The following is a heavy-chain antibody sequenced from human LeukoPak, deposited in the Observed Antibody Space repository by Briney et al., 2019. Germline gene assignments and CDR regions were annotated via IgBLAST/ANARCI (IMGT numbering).Heavy chain of an antibody. CDR3: ARLENGLWGSYRYTFAFDY. CDR2: IYYSGIT. D-gene: IGHD3-16*02. J-gene: IGHJ4*02. V-gene: IGHV4-39*01. Sequence: SETLSLXCTVSGGSISSSSYYWGWIRQPPGKGLEWIGSIYYSGITYYNPSLKSRVTISVDTSKNQFSLKLSSVTAADTAVYYCARLENGLWGSYRYTFAFDYWGQGTLVTVSS. CDR1: GGSISSSSYY.